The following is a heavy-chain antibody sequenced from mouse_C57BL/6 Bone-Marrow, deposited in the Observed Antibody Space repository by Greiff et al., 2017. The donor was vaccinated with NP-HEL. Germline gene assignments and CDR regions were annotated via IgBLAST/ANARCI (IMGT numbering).Heavy chain of an antibody. Sequence: EVKLVESGPGLAKPSQTLSLTCSVTGYSITSDYWNWIRKFPGNKLEYMGYISSSGSTNYNPSLKHRISITRDTSKNQYYLQLNSVNTEDTATYYCARETFYYLDWYFDVWGTGTTVTVSS. D-gene: IGHD1-1*01. CDR3: ARETFYYLDWYFDV. CDR2: ISSSGST. V-gene: IGHV3-8*01. CDR1: GYSITSDY. J-gene: IGHJ1*03.